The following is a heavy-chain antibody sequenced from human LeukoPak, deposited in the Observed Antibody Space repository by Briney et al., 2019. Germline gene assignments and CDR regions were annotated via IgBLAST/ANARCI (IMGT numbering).Heavy chain of an antibody. CDR1: GFTFSSYA. V-gene: IGHV3-30-3*01. J-gene: IGHJ4*02. Sequence: GRSLRLSCAASGFTFSSYAMHWVRQAPGKGLEWVAVISYDGSNKYHADSVKGRFTISRDNSKNTLYLQMNSLRAEDTAVYYCAKDPGGKNPRTFDYWGQGTLVTVSS. D-gene: IGHD1-14*01. CDR2: ISYDGSNK. CDR3: AKDPGGKNPRTFDY.